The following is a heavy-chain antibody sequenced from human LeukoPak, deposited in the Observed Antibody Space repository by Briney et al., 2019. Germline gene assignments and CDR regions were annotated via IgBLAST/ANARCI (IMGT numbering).Heavy chain of an antibody. J-gene: IGHJ4*02. CDR3: AREEDPTTVTTFCDY. D-gene: IGHD4-17*01. CDR2: ISSSSSYI. Sequence: GGSLRLSCAASGFTFSSYGMNWVRQAPGKGLEWVSSISSSSSYIYYADSAKGRFTISRDNAKNSLYLQMNSLRAEDTAVYYCAREEDPTTVTTFCDYWGQGTLVTVSS. CDR1: GFTFSSYG. V-gene: IGHV3-21*01.